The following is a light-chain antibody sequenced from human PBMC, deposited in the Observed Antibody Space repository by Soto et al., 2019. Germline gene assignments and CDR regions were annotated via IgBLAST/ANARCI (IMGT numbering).Light chain of an antibody. J-gene: IGKJ5*01. V-gene: IGKV1-5*03. Sequence: DIHMTQSRSSLCEYVLEGVTTTCRASQSISSWLAWYQQKPGKAPKLLIYKASSLESGVPSRFSGSGSGTEFTLTISSLQPDDFATYYCQQLFDSPITFGQGTRLEIK. CDR2: KAS. CDR1: QSISSW. CDR3: QQLFDSPIT.